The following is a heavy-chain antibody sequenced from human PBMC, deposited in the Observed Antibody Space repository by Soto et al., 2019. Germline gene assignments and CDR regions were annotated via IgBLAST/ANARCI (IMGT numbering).Heavy chain of an antibody. J-gene: IGHJ4*02. V-gene: IGHV3-7*04. CDR3: ARGAFPTWGTFPLDF. CDR1: GFTFTSYW. CDR2: IKQDGGEK. D-gene: IGHD3-16*01. Sequence: EVQLVESGGGLGQPGGSLRLSCAASGFTFTSYWMTWVCQAPGKGLEWVANIKQDGGEKYYVGSVKGRFTISRDNAENSLYLQLDSLRAEDAAVYYCARGAFPTWGTFPLDFWGQGTLVTVSS.